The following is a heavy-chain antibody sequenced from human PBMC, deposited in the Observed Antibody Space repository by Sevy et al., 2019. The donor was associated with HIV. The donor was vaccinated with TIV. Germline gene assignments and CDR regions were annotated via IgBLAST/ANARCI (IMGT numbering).Heavy chain of an antibody. CDR3: AVREGYYDSGSYLDY. CDR1: GFTFNIYA. D-gene: IGHD3-16*01. V-gene: IGHV3-30-3*01. CDR2: ISYDGSNK. Sequence: GGSLRLSCAASGFTFNIYAMHWVRQAPGKGLEWVAVISYDGSNKYYADSVKGRFTISRDNSKNTLYLQMNSPRAEDTAVYYCAVREGYYDSGSYLDYWGQGTLVTVSS. J-gene: IGHJ4*02.